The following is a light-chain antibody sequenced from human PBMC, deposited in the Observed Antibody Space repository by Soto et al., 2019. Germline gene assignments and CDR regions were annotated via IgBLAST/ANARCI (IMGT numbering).Light chain of an antibody. V-gene: IGLV2-8*01. CDR2: EVT. CDR3: SSYAGNSKYV. Sequence: QSALTQPPSASGSPGQSVTISCTGTSSDVGGYTYVSWYQQHPGKAPKLMIYEVTKRPSGVPDRFSGSKSGNTASLTVSGLQADDEADYYCSSYAGNSKYVFGTGTKLNVL. J-gene: IGLJ1*01. CDR1: SSDVGGYTY.